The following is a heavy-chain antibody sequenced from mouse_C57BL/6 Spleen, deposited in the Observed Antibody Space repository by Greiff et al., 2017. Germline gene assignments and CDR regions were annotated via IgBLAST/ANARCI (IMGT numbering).Heavy chain of an antibody. V-gene: IGHV3-6*01. Sequence: EVKLQESGPGLVKPSQSLSLTCSVTGYSITSGYYWNWIRQFPGNKLEWMGYISYDGSNNYNPSLKNRISITRDTSKNQFFLKLNSVTTEDTATYYCASSPYYGYDGWTLDYWGQGTTLTVSS. CDR3: ASSPYYGYDGWTLDY. CDR2: ISYDGSN. D-gene: IGHD2-9*01. J-gene: IGHJ2*01. CDR1: GYSITSGYY.